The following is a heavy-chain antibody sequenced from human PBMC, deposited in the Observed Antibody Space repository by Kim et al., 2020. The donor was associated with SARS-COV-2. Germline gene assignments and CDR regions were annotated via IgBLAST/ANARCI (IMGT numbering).Heavy chain of an antibody. D-gene: IGHD2-2*02. CDR3: ARALGYCSSTSCYKRGPVRGREDY. V-gene: IGHV3-30-3*01. J-gene: IGHJ4*02. CDR2: ISYDGSNK. CDR1: GFTFSSYA. Sequence: GGSLRLSCAASGFTFSSYAMHWVRQAPGKGLEWVAVISYDGSNKYYADSVKGRFTISRDNSKNTLYLQMNSLRAEDTAVYYCARALGYCSSTSCYKRGPVRGREDYWGQGTLVTVSS.